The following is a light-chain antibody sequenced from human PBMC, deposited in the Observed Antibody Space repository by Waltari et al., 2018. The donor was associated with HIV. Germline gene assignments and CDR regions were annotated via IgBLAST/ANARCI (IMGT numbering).Light chain of an antibody. J-gene: IGLJ3*02. V-gene: IGLV2-14*01. CDR1: SSDVGGYNY. CDR3: SSYTSSSTLRV. Sequence: QSTLTQPASVSGSPGQSITISCTGTSSDVGGYNYVSWYQQHPGKAPKLMIYEVSNRPSGVSNRFSGSKSGNTASLTISGLQAEEADYYCSSYTSSSTLRVFGGGTKLTVL. CDR2: EVS.